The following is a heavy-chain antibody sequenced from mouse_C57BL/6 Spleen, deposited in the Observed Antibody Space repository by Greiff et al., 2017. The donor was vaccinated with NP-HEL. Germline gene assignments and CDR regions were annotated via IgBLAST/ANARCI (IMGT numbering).Heavy chain of an antibody. Sequence: QVQLKQSGPELVKPGASVKISCKASGYAFSSSWMNWVKQRPGKGLEWIGRIYPGDGDTNYNGKFKGKATLTADKSSSTAYMQLSSLTSEDSAVYFCARATEGPGDYWGQGTTLTVSS. CDR1: GYAFSSSW. CDR3: ARATEGPGDY. J-gene: IGHJ2*01. D-gene: IGHD3-3*01. CDR2: IYPGDGDT. V-gene: IGHV1-82*01.